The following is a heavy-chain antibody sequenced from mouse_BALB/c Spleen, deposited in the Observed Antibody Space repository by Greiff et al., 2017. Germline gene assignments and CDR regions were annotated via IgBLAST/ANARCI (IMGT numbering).Heavy chain of an antibody. Sequence: QVQLQQPGAELVKPGASVKLSCKASGYTFTSYWMHWVKQRPGQGLEWIGEINPSNGRTNYNEKFKSKATLTVDKSSSTAYMQLSSLTSEDSAVYYCARGKGQLGLRGFAYWGQGTLVTVSA. CDR2: INPSNGRT. J-gene: IGHJ3*01. D-gene: IGHD3-2*01. CDR3: ARGKGQLGLRGFAY. CDR1: GYTFTSYW. V-gene: IGHV1S81*02.